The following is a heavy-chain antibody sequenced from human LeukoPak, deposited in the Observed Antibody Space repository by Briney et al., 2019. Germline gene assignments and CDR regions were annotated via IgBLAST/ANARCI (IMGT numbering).Heavy chain of an antibody. V-gene: IGHV3-23*01. J-gene: IGHJ4*02. CDR3: AKSPGYGEYVGYFFDF. CDR1: GFTFSSYA. CDR2: ISGSGGST. Sequence: GGSLRLSCAASGFTFSSYAMSWVRQAPGKGLEWVSAISGSGGSTYYADSVKGRFTISRDNSKNTLYLQMHSLRADDTAVYYFAKSPGYGEYVGYFFDFWGQGTLVTVSS. D-gene: IGHD4-17*01.